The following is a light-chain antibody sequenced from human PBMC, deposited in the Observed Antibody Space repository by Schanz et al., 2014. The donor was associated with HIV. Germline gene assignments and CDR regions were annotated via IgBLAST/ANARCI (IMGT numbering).Light chain of an antibody. CDR2: DVS. Sequence: QSVLTQPASVSGSPGQSITISCTGTSSDIGTFNYVSWYQQHPGKAPKLIIYDVSNRPSGVSNRFSGSKSGNTASLTISGLQAEDEADYYCGSYSSGDSHWVFGGGTKLTVL. J-gene: IGLJ3*02. V-gene: IGLV2-14*03. CDR1: SSDIGTFNY. CDR3: GSYSSGDSHWV.